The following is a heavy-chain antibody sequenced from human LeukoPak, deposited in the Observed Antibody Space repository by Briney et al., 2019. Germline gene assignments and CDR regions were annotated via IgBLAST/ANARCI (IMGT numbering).Heavy chain of an antibody. Sequence: GGSLRLSCAASGFTFSSYSMNWVRQAPGKGLEWVSSISSSSSYIYYADSVKGRFTIPRDNAKNSLYLQMSSLRAEDTAVYYCARDGDSDLFDYWGQGTLVTVSS. D-gene: IGHD4-17*01. CDR2: ISSSSSYI. CDR3: ARDGDSDLFDY. CDR1: GFTFSSYS. V-gene: IGHV3-21*01. J-gene: IGHJ4*02.